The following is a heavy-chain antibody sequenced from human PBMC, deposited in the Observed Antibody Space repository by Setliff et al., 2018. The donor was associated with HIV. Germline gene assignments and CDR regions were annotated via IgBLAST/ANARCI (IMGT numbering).Heavy chain of an antibody. CDR3: VTSSSWSSRLNF. D-gene: IGHD2-2*01. Sequence: PSETLSLTCAVYGGSFSSYYWIWIRQPPGKGLEWIGEINHSGSTAYNPSLKSRVTISVDTSKNQFSLKLTSVTAADTAVYYCVTSSSWSSRLNFWGPGMLVTVSS. V-gene: IGHV4-34*01. CDR1: GGSFSSYY. CDR2: INHSGST. J-gene: IGHJ4*02.